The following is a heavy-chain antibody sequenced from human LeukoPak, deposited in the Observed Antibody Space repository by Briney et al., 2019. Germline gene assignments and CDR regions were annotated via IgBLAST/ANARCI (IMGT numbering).Heavy chain of an antibody. V-gene: IGHV3-23*01. Sequence: GSLRLSCAASGFTFSSSAMSWVRQALGKGLEWVSAISGSGGSTYYADSVKGRFTISRDNSKNTLYLQMNSLRAEDTAVYYCAKEFKWLLNYFDYWGQGTLVTVSS. CDR1: GFTFSSSA. CDR2: ISGSGGST. CDR3: AKEFKWLLNYFDY. D-gene: IGHD5-12*01. J-gene: IGHJ4*02.